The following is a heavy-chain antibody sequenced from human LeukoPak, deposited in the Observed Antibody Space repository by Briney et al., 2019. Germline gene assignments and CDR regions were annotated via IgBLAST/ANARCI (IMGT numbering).Heavy chain of an antibody. CDR2: VSGSGSTI. D-gene: IGHD3-10*01. Sequence: GGSLRLSSAASGFTFSDYYMSWIRQAPGKGLEWISYVSGSGSTIHSADSVKGRFTISRDNAKNSLYLQLNNLRAEDTAVYYCARDSPKERLLLFGESPYGMDVWGQGATVTVSS. CDR3: ARDSPKERLLLFGESPYGMDV. V-gene: IGHV3-11*01. CDR1: GFTFSDYY. J-gene: IGHJ6*02.